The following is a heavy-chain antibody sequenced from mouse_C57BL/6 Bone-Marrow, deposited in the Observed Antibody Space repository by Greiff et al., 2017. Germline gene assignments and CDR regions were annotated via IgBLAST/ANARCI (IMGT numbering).Heavy chain of an antibody. CDR1: GYTFTSYW. Sequence: VQLQQPGAELVRPGSSVKLSCKASGYTFTSYWMDWVKQRPGQGLEWIGNIYPSDSETHYNQKFKDKATLTVDKSSSTAYMQLSSLTAEDSAVYYCAKSFYYGNFDWGQGTTLTVSS. J-gene: IGHJ2*01. CDR2: IYPSDSET. V-gene: IGHV1-61*01. D-gene: IGHD2-1*01. CDR3: AKSFYYGNFD.